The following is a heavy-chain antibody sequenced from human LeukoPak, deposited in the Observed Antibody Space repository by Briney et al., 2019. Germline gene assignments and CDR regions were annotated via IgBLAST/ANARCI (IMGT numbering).Heavy chain of an antibody. D-gene: IGHD1-26*01. CDR1: GFTFSSYA. V-gene: IGHV3-30-3*01. J-gene: IGHJ6*02. CDR3: ASYRVSHGMDV. Sequence: GRSLRLSCAASGFTFSSYAMHWVRQAPGKGLEWVAVISYDGSNKYYADSVKGRFTISRDNSKNTLYLQMNSLRAEDTAIYYCASYRVSHGMDVWGQGTTVTVSS. CDR2: ISYDGSNK.